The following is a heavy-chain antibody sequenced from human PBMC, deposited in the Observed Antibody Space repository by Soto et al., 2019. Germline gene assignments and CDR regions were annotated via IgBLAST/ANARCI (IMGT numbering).Heavy chain of an antibody. D-gene: IGHD3-22*01. J-gene: IGHJ3*02. CDR3: ARLLMSYYDTPISGAFDI. V-gene: IGHV1-18*01. CDR2: ISAYNGNT. CDR1: GYTFTSYG. Sequence: ASVKVSCKASGYTFTSYGISWVRQAPGQGLEWMGWISAYNGNTNYAQKLQGRVTMTRDTSTSTVYMELSSLRSEDTAVYYCARLLMSYYDTPISGAFDIWGQGTMVTVSS.